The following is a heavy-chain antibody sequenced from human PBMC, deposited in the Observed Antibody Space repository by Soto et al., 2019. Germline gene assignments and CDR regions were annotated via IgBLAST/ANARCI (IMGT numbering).Heavy chain of an antibody. CDR3: ARRGPGTYFDY. CDR1: GFTFSSYA. J-gene: IGHJ4*02. D-gene: IGHD6-13*01. Sequence: EVQLLDSGGGLVQPGGSLRLSCAASGFTFSSYAMNWVRQAPGKGLEWVSVISGSGDSTYYADSVKGRFTISRDNSKNTLYLQMNSVRAEDAAVYYWARRGPGTYFDYWGQGTLVTVSS. CDR2: ISGSGDST. V-gene: IGHV3-23*01.